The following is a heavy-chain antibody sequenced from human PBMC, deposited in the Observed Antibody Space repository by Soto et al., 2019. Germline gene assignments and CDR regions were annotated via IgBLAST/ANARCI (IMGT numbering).Heavy chain of an antibody. CDR2: INHSGST. D-gene: IGHD1-26*01. CDR3: ARDPPYSGSYLDDY. Sequence: SETLSLTCAVYGGSFSGYYWSWIRQPPGKGLEWIGEINHSGSTNYNPSLKSRVTISVDTSKNQFSLKLSSVTAADTAVYYCARDPPYSGSYLDDYWGQGTLVTVSS. V-gene: IGHV4-34*01. CDR1: GGSFSGYY. J-gene: IGHJ4*02.